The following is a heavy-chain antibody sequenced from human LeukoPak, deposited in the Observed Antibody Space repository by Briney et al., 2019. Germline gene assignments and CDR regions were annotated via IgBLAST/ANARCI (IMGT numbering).Heavy chain of an antibody. V-gene: IGHV4-39*01. CDR1: GGSISSSSYY. J-gene: IGHJ4*02. Sequence: PSETLSLTCRVSGGSISSSSYYWGWIRQPPGKGLEWIGSVYYSGSISYNPSLNSRVTISVDTSKSQFSLNLTSVTAADTAVYYCARLGSAVVRGVIIKYWGQGTLVTVSS. D-gene: IGHD3-10*01. CDR3: ARLGSAVVRGVIIKY. CDR2: VYYSGSI.